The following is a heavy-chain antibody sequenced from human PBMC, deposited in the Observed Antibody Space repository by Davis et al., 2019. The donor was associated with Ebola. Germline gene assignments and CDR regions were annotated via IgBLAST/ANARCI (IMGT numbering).Heavy chain of an antibody. CDR3: AKDYGDYGDY. CDR1: GFTFDDYA. V-gene: IGHV3-9*01. J-gene: IGHJ4*02. Sequence: SLKISCAASGFTFDDYAMHWVRQAPGKGLEWVSGISWNSGSIGYADSVKGRFTISRDNAKNSLYLQMNSLRAEDTAVYYCAKDYGDYGDYWGQGTLVTVSS. CDR2: ISWNSGSI. D-gene: IGHD4-17*01.